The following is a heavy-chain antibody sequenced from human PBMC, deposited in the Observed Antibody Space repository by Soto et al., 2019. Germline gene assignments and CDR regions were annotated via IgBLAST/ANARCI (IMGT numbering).Heavy chain of an antibody. D-gene: IGHD4-17*01. CDR2: INSGGASI. V-gene: IGHV3-48*03. J-gene: IGHJ4*02. Sequence: EVQLVESGGGLVQPGGSLRLSCAASGFTFSNYEMSWVRQAPGKGLEWVSYINSGGASIKYADSVKGRFTISRDNAWSSLYLHMNSLRDEDTAVYYFVRENYGDAFDFWGQGTLVTVSS. CDR3: VRENYGDAFDF. CDR1: GFTFSNYE.